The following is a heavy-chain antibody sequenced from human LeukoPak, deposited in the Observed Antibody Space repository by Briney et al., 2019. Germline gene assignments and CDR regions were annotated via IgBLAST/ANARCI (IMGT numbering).Heavy chain of an antibody. V-gene: IGHV5-51*01. D-gene: IGHD6-6*01. J-gene: IGHJ4*02. CDR3: AREGRSSSPMDY. CDR1: GYSFNSYW. Sequence: GESLKISCQGSGYSFNSYWIGWVRQMTGKGLEWMGIIYPGDSDTRYSPSFQGQVTISADKSISTAYLQWGSLKASDTAMYYCAREGRSSSPMDYWGQGTLVTASS. CDR2: IYPGDSDT.